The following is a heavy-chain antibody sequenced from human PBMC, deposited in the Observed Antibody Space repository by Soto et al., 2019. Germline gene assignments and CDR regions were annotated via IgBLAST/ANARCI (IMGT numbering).Heavy chain of an antibody. V-gene: IGHV4-59*01. CDR3: ARDNSGSYHYYFDY. CDR2: IYYSGST. D-gene: IGHD1-26*01. CDR1: GGSISSYY. J-gene: IGHJ4*02. Sequence: SETLSLTCTVSGGSISSYYWSWIRQPPGKGLEWIGYIYYSGSTNYNPSLKSRVTISVDTSKNQFSLKLSSVTAADTAVYYCARDNSGSYHYYFDYWGQGTLVTVSS.